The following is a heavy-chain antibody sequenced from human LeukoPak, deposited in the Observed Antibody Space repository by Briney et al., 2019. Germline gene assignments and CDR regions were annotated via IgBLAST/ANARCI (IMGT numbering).Heavy chain of an antibody. J-gene: IGHJ6*03. CDR3: ARGRRYNDYVYYYLDV. CDR1: GYIFINYD. Sequence: VSVKVSCKASGYIFINYDINWVRQAGGQGLEWMGWMNPNSGNTGYVQKFQGRVTMTRNISINTAYMELSSLRSEDTAVYYCARGRRYNDYVYYYLDVWGKGTTVTISS. D-gene: IGHD4-17*01. V-gene: IGHV1-8*01. CDR2: MNPNSGNT.